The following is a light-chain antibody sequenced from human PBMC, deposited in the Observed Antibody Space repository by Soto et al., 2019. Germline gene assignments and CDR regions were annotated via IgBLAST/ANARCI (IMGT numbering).Light chain of an antibody. CDR2: DAS. J-gene: IGKJ1*01. CDR3: QQYNSRRT. V-gene: IGKV1-5*01. CDR1: QSISSW. Sequence: DIKMTQSPSTLSASVGDRVTITCRASQSISSWLAWYQQKPGKAPKLLIYDASNLESGVPSRFSGGGSGTEFSLTISSLQPDDFATYYCQQYNSRRTFGQGTKVDI.